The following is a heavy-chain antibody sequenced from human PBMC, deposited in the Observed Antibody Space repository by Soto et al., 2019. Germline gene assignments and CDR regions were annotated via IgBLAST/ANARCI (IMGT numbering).Heavy chain of an antibody. J-gene: IGHJ5*02. CDR3: ARAWWSSSRWFDP. V-gene: IGHV3-53*02. CDR2: IYSGGTT. CDR1: GFTVSSTY. Sequence: EVQLVETGGGLIQPGGSLRLSCEVTGFTVSSTYMSWVRQAPGKGLEWVSVIYSGGTTYSADSVKGRFTISRDDSKNTLYLQMNSLRAEDTAVYDGARAWWSSSRWFDPWGQGTLVTFSS. D-gene: IGHD6-6*01.